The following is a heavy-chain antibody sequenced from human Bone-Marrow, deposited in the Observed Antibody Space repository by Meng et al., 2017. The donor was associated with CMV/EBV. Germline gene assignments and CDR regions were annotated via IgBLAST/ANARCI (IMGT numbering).Heavy chain of an antibody. CDR3: AHRITYYRGALDF. D-gene: IGHD3-3*01. CDR1: GFSLSTTGVG. V-gene: IGHV2-5*02. Sequence: QITLKESVPTLIRPTQTPPPTCTVSGFSLSTTGVGVAWIRKPPGKALEWLALNYWDDDKRYSPSLKNRLTITKDTSKNQVILTMTNMDPVDTGTYYCAHRITYYRGALDFWGQGTLVTVSS. CDR2: NYWDDDK. J-gene: IGHJ4*02.